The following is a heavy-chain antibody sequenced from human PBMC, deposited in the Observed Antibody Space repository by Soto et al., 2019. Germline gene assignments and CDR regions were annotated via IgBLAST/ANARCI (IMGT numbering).Heavy chain of an antibody. CDR3: TPAENYYDSSGPIGYYGMDV. D-gene: IGHD3-22*01. J-gene: IGHJ6*02. Sequence: EVQLVESGGGLVQPGGSLKLSCAASGFTFSGSAMHWVRQASGKGLEWVGRIRSKANSYATAYAASVKGRFTISRDDSKNTAYLQMNSLKTEDTAVYYCTPAENYYDSSGPIGYYGMDVWGQGTTVTVSS. V-gene: IGHV3-73*02. CDR2: IRSKANSYAT. CDR1: GFTFSGSA.